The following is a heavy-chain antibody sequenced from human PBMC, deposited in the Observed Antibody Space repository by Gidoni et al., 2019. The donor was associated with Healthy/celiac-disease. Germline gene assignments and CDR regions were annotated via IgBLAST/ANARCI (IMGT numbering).Heavy chain of an antibody. CDR3: ARVTPVVITSYYYGMDV. J-gene: IGHJ6*02. Sequence: QLQLVQSGAEVKKPGASVQVSCMASGYTFPGYSLHWVRQAPGQGLEWMGWSNANSGGTNYAQKFQGRVTMTRDTSISTAYMELSRLRSDDTAVYYCARVTPVVITSYYYGMDVWGQGTTVTVSS. CDR2: SNANSGGT. V-gene: IGHV1-2*02. D-gene: IGHD3-22*01. CDR1: GYTFPGYS.